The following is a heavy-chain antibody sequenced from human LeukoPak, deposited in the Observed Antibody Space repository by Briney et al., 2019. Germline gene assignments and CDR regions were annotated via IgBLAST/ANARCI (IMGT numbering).Heavy chain of an antibody. Sequence: PGGSLRLSCAASGFTFSSYEMNWVRQAPGKGLEWVSYISRSGTTIHYADSVKGRFSISRDNGKNSLFLQMNSLRAEDTAVYYCARDLYGMDVWGQGTTVTVSS. CDR1: GFTFSSYE. J-gene: IGHJ6*02. V-gene: IGHV3-48*03. CDR2: ISRSGTTI. CDR3: ARDLYGMDV.